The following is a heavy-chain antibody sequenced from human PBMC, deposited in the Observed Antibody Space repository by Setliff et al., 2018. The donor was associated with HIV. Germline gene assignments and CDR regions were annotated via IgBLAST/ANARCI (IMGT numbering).Heavy chain of an antibody. D-gene: IGHD6-13*01. CDR1: GGSITRTPYY. CDR3: ARGLSSPFATGL. Sequence: SETLSLTCTVSGGSITRTPYYWGWIRQPPGKGLEWIGSIYHTGITYDNPSLKSRVTISVDTSKNQISLRLSSVTAADTAVYFCARGLSSPFATGLWGQGTLVTVSS. V-gene: IGHV4-39*01. CDR2: IYHTGIT. J-gene: IGHJ4*02.